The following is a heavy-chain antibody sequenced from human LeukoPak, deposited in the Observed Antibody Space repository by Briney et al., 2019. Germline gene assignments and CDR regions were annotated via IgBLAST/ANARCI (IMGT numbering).Heavy chain of an antibody. CDR2: INPNSGGT. V-gene: IGHV1-2*02. D-gene: IGHD3-22*01. Sequence: ASVKVSCKASGYTFTGYYMHWVRQAPGQGLEWMGWINPNSGGTNYAQEFQGRVTMTRDTSISTAYMELSRLRSEDTAVYYCARSQSLYYYDSSGSPGVWYFDYWGQGTLVTVSS. J-gene: IGHJ4*02. CDR1: GYTFTGYY. CDR3: ARSQSLYYYDSSGSPGVWYFDY.